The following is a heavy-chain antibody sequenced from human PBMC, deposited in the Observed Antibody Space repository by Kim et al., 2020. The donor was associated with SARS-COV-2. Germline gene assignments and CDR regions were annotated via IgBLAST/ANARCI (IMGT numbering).Heavy chain of an antibody. CDR3: ARGQGWGFDP. V-gene: IGHV3-74*01. Sequence: GGSLRLSCAASGFSFSSYWMHWVRQAPGKGLLWVSHITNDGSSTNYADSVRGRFTISRDNAKNTVYLQMNSLRPGDTAVYYCARGQGWGFDPWGQGTLVTLSS. D-gene: IGHD1-26*01. CDR2: ITNDGSST. CDR1: GFSFSSYW. J-gene: IGHJ5*02.